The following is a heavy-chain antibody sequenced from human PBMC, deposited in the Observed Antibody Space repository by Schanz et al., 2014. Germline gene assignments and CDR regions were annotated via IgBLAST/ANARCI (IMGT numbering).Heavy chain of an antibody. CDR3: ARDRNQWDGNYCDY. CDR1: GYTFTSSG. CDR2: INGYNAHT. V-gene: IGHV1-18*01. J-gene: IGHJ4*02. D-gene: IGHD1-26*01. Sequence: QVQLVQSGAEVKKPGPSVKVSCKASGYTFTSSGFSWVRQAPGQGLEWMGWINGYNAHTNYAQKFQGRVTMTTDTSTSAVYMELRDLRSDDTAVYYCARDRNQWDGNYCDYWGQGTLVTVSS.